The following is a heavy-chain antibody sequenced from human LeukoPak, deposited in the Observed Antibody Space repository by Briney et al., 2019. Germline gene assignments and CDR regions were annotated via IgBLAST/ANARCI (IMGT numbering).Heavy chain of an antibody. Sequence: GGSLRLSCAASGFTFTTYDMHWVRQATGKGLEWVSAIGTTGDTYYADSVKGRFTISRDNSKNTLYLQMNSLRAEDTAVYYCAKDDYYDSSGYYGYWGQGTLVTVSS. CDR2: IGTTGDT. CDR3: AKDDYYDSSGYYGY. CDR1: GFTFTTYD. V-gene: IGHV3-13*01. D-gene: IGHD3-22*01. J-gene: IGHJ4*02.